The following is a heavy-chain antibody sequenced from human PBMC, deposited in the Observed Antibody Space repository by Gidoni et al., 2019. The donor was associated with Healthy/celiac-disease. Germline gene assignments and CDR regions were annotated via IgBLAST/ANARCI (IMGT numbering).Heavy chain of an antibody. D-gene: IGHD1-26*01. CDR3: ARDYSGRYFDY. J-gene: IGHJ4*02. CDR2: ISYDGSNK. V-gene: IGHV3-30-3*01. Sequence: WVAVISYDGSNKYYADSVKGRFTISRDNSKNTLYLQMNSLRAEDTAVYYCARDYSGRYFDYWGQGTLVTVSS.